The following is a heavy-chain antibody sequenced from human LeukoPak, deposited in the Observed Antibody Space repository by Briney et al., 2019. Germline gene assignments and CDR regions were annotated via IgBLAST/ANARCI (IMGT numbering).Heavy chain of an antibody. J-gene: IGHJ4*02. D-gene: IGHD6-13*01. V-gene: IGHV4-31*03. CDR3: ARGTGIAAWYYFDY. CDR2: IYYSGST. Sequence: PSETLSLTCTVSGGSISSGGYYWSWIRQHPGKGLEWIGYIYYSGSTYYNPSLKSRVTISVDTSKNQFSLKLSSVTAADTAVYYCARGTGIAAWYYFDYWGQGTLVTVSS. CDR1: GGSISSGGYY.